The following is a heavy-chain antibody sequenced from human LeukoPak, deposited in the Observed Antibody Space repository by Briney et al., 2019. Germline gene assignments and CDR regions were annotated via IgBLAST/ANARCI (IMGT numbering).Heavy chain of an antibody. CDR3: AKVRQGGVNDSNDY. J-gene: IGHJ4*02. CDR2: VSYLGDNT. Sequence: GGSLSLSCAASGFTFSDHAMSWVRQAPRPGLEGVSSVSYLGDNTFSQDSVKGRFTTSRDNSKNTLYLQMNSLRAEDTAVYYCAKVRQGGVNDSNDYWGERTLVTVSS. V-gene: IGHV3-23*01. CDR1: GFTFSDHA. D-gene: IGHD3-16*01.